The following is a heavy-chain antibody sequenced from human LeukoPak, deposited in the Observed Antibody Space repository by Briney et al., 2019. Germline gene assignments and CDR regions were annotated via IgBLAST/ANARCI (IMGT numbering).Heavy chain of an antibody. V-gene: IGHV4-30-4*01. J-gene: IGHJ4*02. CDR2: IYYSGST. CDR3: ARAGDSSGYRNTWYYFDY. D-gene: IGHD3-22*01. CDR1: GVSISSGDYY. Sequence: SETLSLTCTVSGVSISSGDYYWSWIRQPPGKGLEWIGYIYYSGSTYYNPSLKSRVTISVDTSKNQFSLKLGSVTAADTAVYYCARAGDSSGYRNTWYYFDYWGQGTLVTVSS.